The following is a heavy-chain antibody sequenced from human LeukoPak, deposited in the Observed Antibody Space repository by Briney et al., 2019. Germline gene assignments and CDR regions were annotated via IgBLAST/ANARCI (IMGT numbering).Heavy chain of an antibody. J-gene: IGHJ4*02. Sequence: PGGSLRLSCAASGFTFSSYSMNWVRQAPGKGLEWVSAISGSGGSTYYADSVKGRFTISRDNSKNTLYLQMNSLRAEDTAVYYCAKIPTYYDFWSGYYFDYWGQGTLVTVSS. CDR1: GFTFSSYS. V-gene: IGHV3-23*01. CDR3: AKIPTYYDFWSGYYFDY. D-gene: IGHD3-3*01. CDR2: ISGSGGST.